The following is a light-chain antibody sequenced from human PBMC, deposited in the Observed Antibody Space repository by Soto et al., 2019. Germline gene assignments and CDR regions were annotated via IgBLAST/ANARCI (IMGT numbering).Light chain of an antibody. Sequence: VMTQSPATLSVSPGERATLSCRASLSISNNLAWYQQKPGQAPMLLIYSASTRDTAIPARFSGSASGTEFTLTISSLQSEDFAVYYCQQYNEWPLTFGGGTKVE. V-gene: IGKV3-15*01. CDR1: LSISNN. J-gene: IGKJ4*01. CDR3: QQYNEWPLT. CDR2: SAS.